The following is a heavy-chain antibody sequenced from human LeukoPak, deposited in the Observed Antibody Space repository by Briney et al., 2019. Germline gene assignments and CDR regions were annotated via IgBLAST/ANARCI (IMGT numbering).Heavy chain of an antibody. Sequence: SETLSLTCTVSGGSISSYYLSWIRQPPGKGLEWIGYIYYSGSTNYNPSLKSRVTISVDTSKNQFSLKLSSVTAADTAVYYCARAPYDFWSGYPIGWYYYYMDVWGKGTTVTVSS. CDR3: ARAPYDFWSGYPIGWYYYYMDV. CDR2: IYYSGST. V-gene: IGHV4-59*01. CDR1: GGSISSYY. D-gene: IGHD3-3*01. J-gene: IGHJ6*03.